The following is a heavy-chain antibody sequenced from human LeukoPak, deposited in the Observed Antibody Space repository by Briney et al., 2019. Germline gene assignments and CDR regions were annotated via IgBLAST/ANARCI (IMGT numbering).Heavy chain of an antibody. CDR1: GGSISCSSFY. D-gene: IGHD3-10*01. J-gene: IGHJ4*02. CDR3: ARSELLWFGGVNSGFDY. CDR2: IYYSGST. Sequence: SETLSLTCTVSGGSISCSSFYWGWIRQPPGKGLEWIGSIYYSGSTYYSPSLKSRVTISVDTSENQFSLKLSSVTAADTAVYYCARSELLWFGGVNSGFDYWGQGTLVTVSS. V-gene: IGHV4-39*07.